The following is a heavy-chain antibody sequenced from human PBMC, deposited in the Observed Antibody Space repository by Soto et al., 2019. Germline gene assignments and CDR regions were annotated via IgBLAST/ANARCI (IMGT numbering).Heavy chain of an antibody. D-gene: IGHD4-4*01. CDR2: MSWNRGSI. CDR1: GFTFDDFA. Sequence: LRLSCVASGFTFDDFAMHWVRQAPGKGLEWVSGMSWNRGSIVYADSVKGRFTISRDNAKNSLYLQMNSLRAEDTALYYCAKDLYSNYGDAFDIWGQGTMVTVSS. J-gene: IGHJ3*02. CDR3: AKDLYSNYGDAFDI. V-gene: IGHV3-9*01.